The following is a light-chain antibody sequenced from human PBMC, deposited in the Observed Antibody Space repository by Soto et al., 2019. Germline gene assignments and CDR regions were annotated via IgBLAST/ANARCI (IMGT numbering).Light chain of an antibody. V-gene: IGLV1-44*01. J-gene: IGLJ2*01. Sequence: QSVLTQPPSASGTPGQRVTISCSGSSSNIGSKTVNWYQQLPGTAPKLLIYTNDRRPSGVPDRFSASKSCTSASLAISGLQSEDEADYFCAAWDDSLNVLFGGGTKVTVL. CDR1: SSNIGSKT. CDR3: AAWDDSLNVL. CDR2: TND.